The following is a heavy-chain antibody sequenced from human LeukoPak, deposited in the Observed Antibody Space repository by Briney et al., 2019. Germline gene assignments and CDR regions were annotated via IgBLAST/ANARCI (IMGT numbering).Heavy chain of an antibody. Sequence: SETLSLTCTVSGGSISSYYWSWIRQPPGKGLEWTGYIYYSGSTNYNPSLKSRVTISVDTSKNQFSLKLSSVTAADTAVYYCARALNWFDPWGQGTLVTVSS. CDR3: ARALNWFDP. CDR1: GGSISSYY. V-gene: IGHV4-59*01. CDR2: IYYSGST. J-gene: IGHJ5*02.